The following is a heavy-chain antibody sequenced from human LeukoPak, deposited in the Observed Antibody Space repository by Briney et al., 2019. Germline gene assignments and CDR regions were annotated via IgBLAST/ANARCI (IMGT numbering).Heavy chain of an antibody. J-gene: IGHJ4*02. CDR2: IHYTGST. CDR1: GGSISSYY. Sequence: SETLSLTCTVSGGSISSYYWSWIRQSPGKGLECIGYIHYTGSTNYNPSLKSRVTISVDKSKNQFSLKLSSVTAADTAVYYCATSPLRFFNYWGQGTLVTVSS. CDR3: ATSPLRFFNY. D-gene: IGHD2-21*01. V-gene: IGHV4-59*12.